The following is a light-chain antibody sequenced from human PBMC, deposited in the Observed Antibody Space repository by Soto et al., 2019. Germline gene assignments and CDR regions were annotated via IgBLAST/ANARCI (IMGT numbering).Light chain of an antibody. CDR1: SSNIGSNY. CDR2: RNN. Sequence: QSVLTQPPSASGTPGQRVTISCSGSSSNIGSNYVYWYQQLPGTAPKLLIYRNNQRPSGVPDRFPGSKSGTSASLAISGLRSEDEADYYCAAWDDSLSVVFGGGTQLTVL. V-gene: IGLV1-47*01. J-gene: IGLJ2*01. CDR3: AAWDDSLSVV.